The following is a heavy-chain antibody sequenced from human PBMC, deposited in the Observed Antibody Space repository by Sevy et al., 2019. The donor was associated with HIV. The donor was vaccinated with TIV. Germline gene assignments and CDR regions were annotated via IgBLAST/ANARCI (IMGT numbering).Heavy chain of an antibody. D-gene: IGHD3-10*01. CDR3: AKVDGPGELDAFDI. Sequence: GGSLRLSCAASGFTFSSYGMHWVRQAPGKGLEWVAVISYDGSNKYYADSVKGRFTVSRDNSKNTLYLQMNSLRAEDTAVYYCAKVDGPGELDAFDIWGQGTMVTVSS. J-gene: IGHJ3*02. CDR2: ISYDGSNK. CDR1: GFTFSSYG. V-gene: IGHV3-30*18.